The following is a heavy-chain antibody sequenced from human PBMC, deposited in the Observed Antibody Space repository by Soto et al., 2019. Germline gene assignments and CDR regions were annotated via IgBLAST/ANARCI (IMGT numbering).Heavy chain of an antibody. Sequence: GVSVKVSCKASGYTFTSYARHWVRQAPGQRLEWMGWINAGNGNTKYSQKFQGRVTITRDTSASTAYMELSSLRSEDTAVYYCARAPYSSSPMGYFDYWGQGTLVTVSS. V-gene: IGHV1-3*01. CDR2: INAGNGNT. D-gene: IGHD6-6*01. J-gene: IGHJ4*02. CDR3: ARAPYSSSPMGYFDY. CDR1: GYTFTSYA.